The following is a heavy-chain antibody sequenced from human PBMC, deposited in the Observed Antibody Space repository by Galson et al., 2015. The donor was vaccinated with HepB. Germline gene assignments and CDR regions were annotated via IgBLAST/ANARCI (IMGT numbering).Heavy chain of an antibody. Sequence: SLRLSCAASGFTFNTFAMHWVRQAPGKGLEWVAVISYEGIDKDYADSVKGRFTISRDNSQNTVYLQMNSLRGEDTAVCYCARSLARDFWSGNYRLDFWGQGTLVTVSS. J-gene: IGHJ4*02. V-gene: IGHV3-30-3*01. CDR3: ARSLARDFWSGNYRLDF. CDR2: ISYEGIDK. CDR1: GFTFNTFA. D-gene: IGHD3-3*01.